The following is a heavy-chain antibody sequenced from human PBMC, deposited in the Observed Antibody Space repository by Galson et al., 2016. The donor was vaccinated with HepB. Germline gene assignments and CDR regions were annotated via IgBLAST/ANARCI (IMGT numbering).Heavy chain of an antibody. D-gene: IGHD3-10*01. J-gene: IGHJ5*02. CDR2: IKQDGSEE. CDR3: ARDGEYYYGSGSYAET. CDR1: GFTFSNYW. Sequence: SLRLSCAASGFTFSNYWMSWVRQAPGKGLEWVANIKQDGSEEYYVDSVKGRFTISRDNAKNSLYLQMNSLRAEDTAVYYCARDGEYYYGSGSYAETWGQGTLVTVSS. V-gene: IGHV3-7*03.